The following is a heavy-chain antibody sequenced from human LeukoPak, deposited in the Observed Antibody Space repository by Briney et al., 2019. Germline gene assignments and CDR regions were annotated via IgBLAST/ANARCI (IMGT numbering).Heavy chain of an antibody. V-gene: IGHV4-4*02. CDR1: GGSVSSTNW. D-gene: IGHD6-25*01. CDR2: VHLDGRT. CDR3: AREGGFYRPLDY. J-gene: IGHJ4*02. Sequence: PSETLSLTCGVSGGSVSSTNWWTWIRQPPGKGLEWIGEVHLDGRTNFNPSLKSRLTMSVDLSENHVSLKLTSVTAADTAVYYCAREGGFYRPLDYSGQGTLVTVSS.